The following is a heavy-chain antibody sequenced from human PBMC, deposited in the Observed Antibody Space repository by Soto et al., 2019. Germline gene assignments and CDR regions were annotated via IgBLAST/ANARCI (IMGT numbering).Heavy chain of an antibody. CDR2: IYPDDSDT. CDR1: GFNFPTFW. CDR3: ARPGYRGSQLAFIDP. D-gene: IGHD1-26*01. V-gene: IGHV5-51*01. Sequence: PGESLKISCKHSGFNFPTFWIAWVRQMPGKGLEWMGTIYPDDSDTRYSPSFQGQVTISADKSITTAYLQWNSLKASDTAMYYCARPGYRGSQLAFIDPWGQGTLDTVSS. J-gene: IGHJ5*02.